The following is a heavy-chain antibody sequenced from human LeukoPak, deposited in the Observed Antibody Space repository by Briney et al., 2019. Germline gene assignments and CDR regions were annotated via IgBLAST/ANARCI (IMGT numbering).Heavy chain of an antibody. CDR1: GFTVSSNY. V-gene: IGHV3-53*01. D-gene: IGHD3-22*01. CDR2: IYSGGST. J-gene: IGHJ4*02. CDR3: ARDYYYDSSGYPYIFDY. Sequence: GGSLRLSCAVSGFTVSSNYMSWVRQAPGKGLEWVSVIYSGGSTYYADSVKGRFTISRDNSKNTLYLQMNSLRAEDTAVYYCARDYYYDSSGYPYIFDYWGQGTLVTVSS.